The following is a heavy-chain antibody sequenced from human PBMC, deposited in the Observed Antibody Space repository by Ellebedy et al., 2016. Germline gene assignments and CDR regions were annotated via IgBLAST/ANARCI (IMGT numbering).Heavy chain of an antibody. CDR3: AREGYTYGRPMDV. V-gene: IGHV3-21*03. D-gene: IGHD5-18*01. Sequence: GGSLRLSCGASKLTFSNYVMHWVRQAPGKGLEWVASIDRGSSVIDYADSVQGRFTVSRDNAKKSLYLQMGSLRVDDTGVYFCAREGYTYGRPMDVWGKGTTVTVSS. J-gene: IGHJ6*03. CDR2: IDRGSSVI. CDR1: KLTFSNYV.